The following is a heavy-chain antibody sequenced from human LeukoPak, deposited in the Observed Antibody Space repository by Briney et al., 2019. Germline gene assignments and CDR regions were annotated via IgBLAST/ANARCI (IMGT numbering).Heavy chain of an antibody. J-gene: IGHJ5*02. D-gene: IGHD6-19*01. CDR2: INPNSGGT. CDR3: ARRVSYSSGWYGSFDP. Sequence: SVKXSCKASGYTFTGYYMHWVRQAPGQGLEWMGWINPNSGGTNYAQKFQGRVTMTRDTSISTAYMELSRLRSDDTAVYYCARRVSYSSGWYGSFDPWGQGTLVTVSS. V-gene: IGHV1-2*02. CDR1: GYTFTGYY.